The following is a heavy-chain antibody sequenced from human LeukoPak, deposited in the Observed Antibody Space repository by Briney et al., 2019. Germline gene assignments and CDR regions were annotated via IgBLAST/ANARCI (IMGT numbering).Heavy chain of an antibody. CDR3: ARDSALRYFDWLLSDRSWFDP. D-gene: IGHD3-9*01. CDR2: INSGGSST. J-gene: IGHJ5*02. V-gene: IGHV3-74*01. Sequence: QTGGSLRLSCAASGFTFSSYGMHWVRQAPGKGLVWVSRINSGGSSTSYADSVKGRFTISRDQAKNTLYLQMTSLRAEDTAVYYCARDSALRYFDWLLSDRSWFDPWGKGTLVTVSS. CDR1: GFTFSSYG.